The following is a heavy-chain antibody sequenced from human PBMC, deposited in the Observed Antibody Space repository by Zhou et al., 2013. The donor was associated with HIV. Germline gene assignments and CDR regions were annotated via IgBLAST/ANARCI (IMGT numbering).Heavy chain of an antibody. V-gene: IGHV1-18*01. Sequence: QVQLVQSGAEVKKPGASVKVSCKTSGYTFTSYGISWVRQAPGQGLEWMGWISPYNGNTNYAQNLQGRVTMTTDTSTSTAYMELRSLRSDDTAVYYCARALSTRWGGGGYYYMDVWGKGTTVTVS. D-gene: IGHD6-19*01. CDR3: ARALSTRWGGGGYYYMDV. CDR2: ISPYNGNT. CDR1: GYTFTSYG. J-gene: IGHJ6*03.